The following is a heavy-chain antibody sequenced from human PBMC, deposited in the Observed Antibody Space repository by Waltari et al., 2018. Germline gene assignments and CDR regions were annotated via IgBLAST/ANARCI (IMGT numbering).Heavy chain of an antibody. CDR3: ARPVGNET. D-gene: IGHD1-26*01. Sequence: EVQLVESGGGLVQPGGSLRLSCAASGFSVSGVYMTWVRQAPGKGLQWVSIIYSGGSTYYADSVKGRFTISRDNSKNTVFLQMNSLRADDTAVYYCARPVGNETWGQGTLVTVSS. CDR2: IYSGGST. CDR1: GFSVSGVY. V-gene: IGHV3-53*01. J-gene: IGHJ5*02.